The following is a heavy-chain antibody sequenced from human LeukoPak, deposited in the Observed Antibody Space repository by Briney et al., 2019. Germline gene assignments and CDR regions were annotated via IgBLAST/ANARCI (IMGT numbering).Heavy chain of an antibody. J-gene: IGHJ4*02. V-gene: IGHV4-59*08. Sequence: SETLSLTCTVSGGSISSYYWSWIRQPPGKGLEWIGSIYYSGSTYYNPSLKSRVTISVDTSKNQFSLKLRSVTAADTAVYYCARGGHYYGSSGSLDYWGQGTLVTVSS. CDR2: IYYSGST. CDR1: GGSISSYY. CDR3: ARGGHYYGSSGSLDY. D-gene: IGHD3-22*01.